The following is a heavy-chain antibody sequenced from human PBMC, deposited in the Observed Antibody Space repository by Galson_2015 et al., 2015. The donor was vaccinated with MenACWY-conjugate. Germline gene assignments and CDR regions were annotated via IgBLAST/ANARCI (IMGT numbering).Heavy chain of an antibody. D-gene: IGHD3/OR15-3a*01. J-gene: IGHJ4*02. V-gene: IGHV1-69*06. CDR3: ARGGIYTWTNFDY. CDR2: IIPTFGTA. CDR1: GGTFSSYA. Sequence: SVKVSCKASGGTFSSYAISWVRQAPGQGLEWMGGIIPTFGTANYAQKFQGRVTITADKSTSTAYMELSSLRSEDTAVYYCARGGIYTWTNFDYWGQGTLVTVSS.